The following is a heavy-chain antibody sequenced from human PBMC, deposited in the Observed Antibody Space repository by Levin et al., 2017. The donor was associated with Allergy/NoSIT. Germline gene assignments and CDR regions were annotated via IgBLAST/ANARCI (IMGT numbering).Heavy chain of an antibody. J-gene: IGHJ4*02. CDR2: ISYDGVNI. D-gene: IGHD3-10*01. Sequence: LSLTCAASGFTFSSHAMHWVRQAPGKGLEWVAVISYDGVNIFYADSLKGRFAISRDNPKNTLYLQMNSLRAEDTAVYYCARDYFAGDGIRGVPDYWGQGTLVTVSS. CDR1: GFTFSSHA. V-gene: IGHV3-30*09. CDR3: ARDYFAGDGIRGVPDY.